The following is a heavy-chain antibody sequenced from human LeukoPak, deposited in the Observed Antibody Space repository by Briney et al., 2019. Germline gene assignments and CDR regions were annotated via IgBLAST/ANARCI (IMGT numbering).Heavy chain of an antibody. CDR2: INWNGGST. CDR1: GFTFDDYG. J-gene: IGHJ2*01. V-gene: IGHV3-20*01. D-gene: IGHD3-3*01. Sequence: GGSLRLSCAASGFTFDDYGMSWVRQAPGKGLEWVSGINWNGGSTGYADSVKGRFTISRGDAKNSLYLQMNSLRAEDTALYHCARGLRFLEWLHDHPYFDLWGRGTLVTVSS. CDR3: ARGLRFLEWLHDHPYFDL.